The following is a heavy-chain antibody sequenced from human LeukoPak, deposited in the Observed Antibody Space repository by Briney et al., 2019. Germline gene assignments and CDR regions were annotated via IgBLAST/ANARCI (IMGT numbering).Heavy chain of an antibody. CDR3: AKEDYYDSRVGY. D-gene: IGHD3-22*01. Sequence: KPSETLSLTCTVSGDSISPYYWGWVRQPPGKGLEWIGYIYYSGSTTYNPSLRSRVTLSVDPSKNQFSLKLSSVTAADTAVYYCAKEDYYDSRVGYWGQGTLVTVSS. CDR2: IYYSGST. V-gene: IGHV4-59*01. CDR1: GDSISPYY. J-gene: IGHJ4*02.